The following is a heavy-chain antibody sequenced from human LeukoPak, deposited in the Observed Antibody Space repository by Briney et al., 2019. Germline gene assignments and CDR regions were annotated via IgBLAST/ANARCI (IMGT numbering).Heavy chain of an antibody. Sequence: ASVKVSCKAPGYPFTKHAISCVRQAPGQGLEWMGWISCYNGDTHYAQKFQGRVTMTTDTSTTTAYMELRSLRSDDTALYYCASDPTNTSGRYAYFDIWGQGTLVTVSS. CDR3: ASDPTNTSGRYAYFDI. CDR2: ISCYNGDT. J-gene: IGHJ4*03. D-gene: IGHD6-19*01. V-gene: IGHV1-18*01. CDR1: GYPFTKHA.